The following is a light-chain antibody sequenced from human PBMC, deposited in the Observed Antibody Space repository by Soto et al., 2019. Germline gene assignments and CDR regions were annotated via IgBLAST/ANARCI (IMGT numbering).Light chain of an antibody. CDR1: SSDVGGYNY. CDR3: SSNTSSSPYV. J-gene: IGLJ1*01. Sequence: QSVLTQPASVSGSPGQSITISCTGTSSDVGGYNYVSWYQQHPGKAPKLMIYDVSNRPSGVSNRFSGSKSGNTASLTISGLQAEDENDYYCSSNTSSSPYVFGTGTKVPVL. V-gene: IGLV2-14*01. CDR2: DVS.